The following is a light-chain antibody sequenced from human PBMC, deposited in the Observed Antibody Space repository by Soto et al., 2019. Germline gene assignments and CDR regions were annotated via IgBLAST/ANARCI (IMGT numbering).Light chain of an antibody. V-gene: IGKV3-11*01. CDR2: DAS. CDR1: QSVSTY. Sequence: EIELTQSPAALSLSPGERATLSRRASQSVSTYLAWYQQKPGQAPRLLIYDASNRATGIPARFSGSGSGTDFTLTISSLXPEDFAVYSCHQRSKGITFGQGTRLEIK. J-gene: IGKJ5*01. CDR3: HQRSKGIT.